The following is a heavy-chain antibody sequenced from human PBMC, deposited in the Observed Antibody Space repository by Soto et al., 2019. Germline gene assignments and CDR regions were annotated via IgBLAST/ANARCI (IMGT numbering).Heavy chain of an antibody. J-gene: IGHJ6*02. CDR3: GWGTTVTTTYYYYYGMDV. V-gene: IGHV1-69*13. CDR1: GGTFSSYA. CDR2: IIPIFGTA. D-gene: IGHD4-17*01. Sequence: ASVKVSGKASGGTFSSYAISWVRQAPGQGLEWMGGIIPIFGTANYAQKFQGRVTITADESTSTAYMELSSLRSEDTAVYYCGWGTTVTTTYYYYYGMDVWGQGTTVTVSS.